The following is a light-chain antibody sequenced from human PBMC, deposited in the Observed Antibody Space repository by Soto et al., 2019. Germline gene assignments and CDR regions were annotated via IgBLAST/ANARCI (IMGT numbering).Light chain of an antibody. Sequence: QSVLTQPPSVSAAPGQKVTISCSGSSSNIGNNYVSWYQQLPGTAPKLLIYDTIRRPSGIPDRFSGSKSGTSATLDITGLQTGDEADYYCGMWDSSLRLVMFGGGTKLTVL. CDR3: GMWDSSLRLVM. CDR2: DTI. J-gene: IGLJ3*02. CDR1: SSNIGNNY. V-gene: IGLV1-51*01.